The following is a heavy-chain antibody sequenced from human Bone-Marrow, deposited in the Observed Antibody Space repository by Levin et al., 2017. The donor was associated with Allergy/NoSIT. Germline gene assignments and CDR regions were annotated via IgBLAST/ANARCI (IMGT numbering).Heavy chain of an antibody. V-gene: IGHV3-7*01. CDR3: ARDQFRRATIGARRFDP. Sequence: PGGSLRLSCAASGFTFSNSWMSWVRQAPGKGLEWVANIKEDGSEKYYVDSVKGRFTISRDNAKNSLYMQMNSLRAEDTAVYYCARDQFRRATIGARRFDPWGQGTLVTVSS. J-gene: IGHJ5*02. CDR2: IKEDGSEK. CDR1: GFTFSNSW. D-gene: IGHD5-24*01.